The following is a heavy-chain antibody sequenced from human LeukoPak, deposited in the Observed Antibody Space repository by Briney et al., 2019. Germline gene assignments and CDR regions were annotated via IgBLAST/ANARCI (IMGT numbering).Heavy chain of an antibody. CDR2: ISSSSSDYI. CDR3: AKDRYSTSSAFTINPFDY. V-gene: IGHV3-21*03. D-gene: IGHD6-13*01. CDR1: GFTFSRYN. Sequence: GGSLRLSCAASGFTFSRYNMNWVRRAPGKGLEWVSSISSSSSDYIYYADSVKGRFTISRDNSKSTLDLQMNSLRVEDTAVYYCAKDRYSTSSAFTINPFDYWGQGILVSVSS. J-gene: IGHJ4*02.